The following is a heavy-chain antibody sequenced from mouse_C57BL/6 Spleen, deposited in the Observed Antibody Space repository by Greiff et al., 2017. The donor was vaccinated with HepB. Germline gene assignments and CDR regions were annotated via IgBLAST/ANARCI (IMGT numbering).Heavy chain of an antibody. D-gene: IGHD1-1*01. CDR1: GYTFTDYE. CDR2: IDPETGGT. CDR3: TRDYYGSSPHWYFDV. Sequence: VQLQQSGAELVRPGASVTLSCKASGYTFTDYEMHWVKQTPVHGLEWIGAIDPETGGTAYNQKFKGKAILTADKSSSTAYMELRSLTSEDSAVYYCTRDYYGSSPHWYFDVWGTGTTVTVSS. J-gene: IGHJ1*03. V-gene: IGHV1-15*01.